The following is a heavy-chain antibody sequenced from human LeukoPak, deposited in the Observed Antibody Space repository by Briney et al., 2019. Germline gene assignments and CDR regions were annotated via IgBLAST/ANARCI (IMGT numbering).Heavy chain of an antibody. V-gene: IGHV3-30*18. Sequence: GGSLRLSCAASGFTFSSYGIHWVRQAPGKGLEWVAVISYDGSNKYYADSVKGRSTISRDNSKNTLYLQMNSLRAEDTALYYCAKGRGYSGYDFFDYWGQGTLVTVSS. CDR2: ISYDGSNK. D-gene: IGHD5-12*01. CDR3: AKGRGYSGYDFFDY. J-gene: IGHJ4*02. CDR1: GFTFSSYG.